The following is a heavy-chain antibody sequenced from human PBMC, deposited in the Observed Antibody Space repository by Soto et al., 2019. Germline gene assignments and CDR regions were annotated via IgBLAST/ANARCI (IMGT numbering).Heavy chain of an antibody. Sequence: PGGSLRLSCAASGFTFSSYAMSWVRQAPGKGLEWVSAISGSGGSTYYADSVKGRFAISRDNSKNTLYLQMNSLRAEDTAVYYCANVPTVTVLPLTPFDYRGQGTLVTVSS. CDR3: ANVPTVTVLPLTPFDY. CDR2: ISGSGGST. CDR1: GFTFSSYA. J-gene: IGHJ4*02. D-gene: IGHD4-17*01. V-gene: IGHV3-23*01.